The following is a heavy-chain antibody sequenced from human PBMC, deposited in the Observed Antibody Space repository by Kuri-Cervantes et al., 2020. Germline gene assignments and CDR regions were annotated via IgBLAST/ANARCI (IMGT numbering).Heavy chain of an antibody. V-gene: IGHV3-7*01. D-gene: IGHD3-10*01. CDR3: AKTSAIMVRRDTAYYMDV. CDR1: GFTFSDYY. CDR2: IKQDGSAK. Sequence: GESLKISCAASGFTFSDYYMTWIRQSPGKGLEWVANIKQDGSAKYYVDSVKGRFTISRDNAKNSLYLQMNSLRVEDTAVYYCAKTSAIMVRRDTAYYMDVWGKGTTVTVSS. J-gene: IGHJ6*03.